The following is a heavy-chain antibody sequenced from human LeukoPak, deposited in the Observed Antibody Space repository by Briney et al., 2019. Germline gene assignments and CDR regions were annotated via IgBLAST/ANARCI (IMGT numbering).Heavy chain of an antibody. Sequence: SETLSLTCAVYGGSFSGYYWSWIRQPPGKGLGWIGEINHSGSTNYNPSLKSRVTISVDTSKNQFSLKLSSVTAADTAVYYCARGRYHYDILTGYPTPYYYYGMDVWGQGTTVTVSS. D-gene: IGHD3-9*01. CDR3: ARGRYHYDILTGYPTPYYYYGMDV. CDR2: INHSGST. J-gene: IGHJ6*02. CDR1: GGSFSGYY. V-gene: IGHV4-34*01.